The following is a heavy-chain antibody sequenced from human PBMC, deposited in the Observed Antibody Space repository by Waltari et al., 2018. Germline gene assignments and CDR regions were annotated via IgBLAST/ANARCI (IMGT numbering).Heavy chain of an antibody. Sequence: EVQLLESGGGLVQPGGSLRLSCAASGFTFSDYTMNWVLQAPGKGLACVSAIHTGVVTTSYADSVNGRFTISRDNSKNTLYLQMNSLRAEDTAMYFCAKDSAWGGDDSWGQGTLVTVSS. CDR2: IHTGVVTT. CDR1: GFTFSDYT. J-gene: IGHJ5*01. V-gene: IGHV3-23*01. CDR3: AKDSAWGGDDS. D-gene: IGHD4-17*01.